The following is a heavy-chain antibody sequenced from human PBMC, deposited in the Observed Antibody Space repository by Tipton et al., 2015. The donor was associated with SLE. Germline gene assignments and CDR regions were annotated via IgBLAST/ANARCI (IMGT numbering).Heavy chain of an antibody. Sequence: GSLRLSCAASGFTFSRYWMSWVRQAPGKGLEWVANIKQDGSGRYYVDSVKGRFTISRDNPMNSLYLQMNSLRAKDTAVYYCARGPWGGDFWGQGTLVTVSS. V-gene: IGHV3-7*01. CDR3: ARGPWGGDF. CDR2: IKQDGSGR. CDR1: GFTFSRYW. D-gene: IGHD7-27*01. J-gene: IGHJ4*02.